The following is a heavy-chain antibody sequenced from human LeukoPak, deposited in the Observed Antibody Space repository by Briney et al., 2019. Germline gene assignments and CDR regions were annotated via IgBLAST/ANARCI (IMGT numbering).Heavy chain of an antibody. CDR3: ARERWDYTTPNNWFDP. CDR1: GGSISSGGYY. V-gene: IGHV4-31*03. D-gene: IGHD4-11*01. J-gene: IGHJ5*02. Sequence: SETLSLTCTVSGGSISSGGYYWSWIRQHPGKGLEWIGYIYYSGSTYYNPSLKSRATISVDTSKNQFSLKLSSVTAADTAVYYCARERWDYTTPNNWFDPWGQGTLVTVSS. CDR2: IYYSGST.